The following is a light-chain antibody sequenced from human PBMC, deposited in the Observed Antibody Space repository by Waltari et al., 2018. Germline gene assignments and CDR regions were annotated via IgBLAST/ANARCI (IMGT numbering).Light chain of an antibody. V-gene: IGLV2-14*03. J-gene: IGLJ2*01. CDR2: DVS. CDR1: SSDVRAYNY. CDR3: SSYISSSTLEL. Sequence: QSALTQPASVAGSPRQSLTISCTGTSSDVRAYNYVSWYQQHPGKAPQLMIFDVSNRPSGVSNRFSGSKSGNTASLTISGLQAEDEADYYCSSYISSSTLELFGGGTSLTVL.